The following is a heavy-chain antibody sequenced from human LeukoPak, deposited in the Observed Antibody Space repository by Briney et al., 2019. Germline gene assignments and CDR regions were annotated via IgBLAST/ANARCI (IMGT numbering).Heavy chain of an antibody. CDR2: MYYSGRS. CDR3: ARIEYSSSCDF. Sequence: SETLSLTCTVSGGSISRISYYWGWIRQPPGKGLEWIGSMYYSGRSYYNPSLKSRVTISVDTSKNYFSLNLSSVTAADTAVYFCARIEYSSSCDFWGQGTLVTVAS. V-gene: IGHV4-39*07. CDR1: GGSISRISYY. D-gene: IGHD6-6*01. J-gene: IGHJ4*02.